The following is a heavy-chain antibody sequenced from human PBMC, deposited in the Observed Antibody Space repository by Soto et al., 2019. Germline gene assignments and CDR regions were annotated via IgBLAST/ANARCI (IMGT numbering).Heavy chain of an antibody. CDR2: IIPIFGTA. CDR1: GGTFSSYA. D-gene: IGHD3-10*01. V-gene: IGHV1-69*06. J-gene: IGHJ4*02. Sequence: AASVKVSCKASGGTFSSYAISWVRQAPGQGLEWMGGIIPIFGTANYAQKFQGRVTITADKSTSTAYMELSSLRSEDTAVYYCARTKYGSGSYRLFDYWGQGTLVTVSS. CDR3: ARTKYGSGSYRLFDY.